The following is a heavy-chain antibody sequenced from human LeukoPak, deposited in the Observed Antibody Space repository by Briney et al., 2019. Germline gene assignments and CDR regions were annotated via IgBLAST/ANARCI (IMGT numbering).Heavy chain of an antibody. CDR3: ARRGTIYCSGGSCYSVFDY. CDR1: GGSFSGYY. V-gene: IGHV4-34*01. Sequence: SETLSLTCAVYGGSFSGYYWSWIRQPPGKGLEWIGEINHGGSTNYNPSLKSRVTISVDTSKNQFSLKLSSVTAADTAVYYCARRGTIYCSGGSCYSVFDYWGQGTLVTVSS. J-gene: IGHJ4*02. D-gene: IGHD2-15*01. CDR2: INHGGST.